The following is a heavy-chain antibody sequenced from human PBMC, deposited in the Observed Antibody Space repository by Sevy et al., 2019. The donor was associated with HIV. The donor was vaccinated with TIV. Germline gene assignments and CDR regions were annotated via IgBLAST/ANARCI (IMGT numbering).Heavy chain of an antibody. V-gene: IGHV4-39*01. CDR2: IFYSGST. Sequence: SETLSLTCTVSGGSISSSSYDWGWIRQPPGKGLEWIASIFYSGSTYYNPSLKSRVIISVDTSKNQFSLKLSSVTAADTALYYCARHGDIVDRAFDYWGQGTLVTVSS. J-gene: IGHJ4*02. D-gene: IGHD2-15*01. CDR1: GGSISSSSYD. CDR3: ARHGDIVDRAFDY.